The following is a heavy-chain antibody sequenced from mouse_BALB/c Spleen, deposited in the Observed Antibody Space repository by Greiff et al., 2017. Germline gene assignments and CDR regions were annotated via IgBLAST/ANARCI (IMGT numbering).Heavy chain of an antibody. CDR1: GFTFSSFG. CDR3: ARGNYPSMDY. Sequence: EVKLMESGGGLVQPGGSRKLSCAASGFTFSSFGMHWVRQAPEKGLEWVAYISSGSSTIYYADTVKGRFTISRDNPKNTLFLQMTSLRSEDTAMYYCARGNYPSMDYWGQGTSVTVSS. CDR2: ISSGSSTI. D-gene: IGHD2-1*01. V-gene: IGHV5-17*02. J-gene: IGHJ4*01.